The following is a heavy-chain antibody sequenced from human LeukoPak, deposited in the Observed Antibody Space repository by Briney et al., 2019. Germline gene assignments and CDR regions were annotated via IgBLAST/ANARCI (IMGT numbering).Heavy chain of an antibody. CDR1: GYTFTGYY. V-gene: IGHV1-2*02. CDR3: ATPRWYSSSSPGVDS. D-gene: IGHD6-6*01. CDR2: INPNSGGT. Sequence: ASVTVSCKASGYTFTGYYMYWVRQAPGQGLEWMGRINPNSGGTNYAQKFQGRVTMTRDTSISTAYMELSRLRSDDTAVYYCATPRWYSSSSPGVDSWGQGTLVTVSS. J-gene: IGHJ4*02.